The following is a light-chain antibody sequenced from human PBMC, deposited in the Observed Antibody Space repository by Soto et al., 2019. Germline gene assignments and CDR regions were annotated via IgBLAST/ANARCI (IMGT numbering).Light chain of an antibody. CDR1: SSDIGAYNY. V-gene: IGLV2-11*01. CDR3: SSLAGSYNLV. J-gene: IGLJ3*02. Sequence: QSALTQPRSVSGSPGQAVTISCTGTSSDIGAYNYVFWYQQYPGKSPKLIIYDVFKRPSGVPARFSASKSGNTASLTITGLQTEDEADYHCSSLAGSYNLVFGGGTKVTVL. CDR2: DVF.